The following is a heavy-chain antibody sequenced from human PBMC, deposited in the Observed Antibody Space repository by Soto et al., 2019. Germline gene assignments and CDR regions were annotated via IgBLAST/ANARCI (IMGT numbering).Heavy chain of an antibody. CDR3: AREGRLGELSSFDY. CDR1: GGSISSGDYY. Sequence: SETLSLTCTVSGGSISSGDYYWSWIRQPPGKGLEWIGYIYYSGSTYYNPSLKSRVTISVDTSKNQFSLKLSSVTAADTAVYYCAREGRLGELSSFDYWGQGTLVTVSS. D-gene: IGHD3-16*02. V-gene: IGHV4-30-4*01. CDR2: IYYSGST. J-gene: IGHJ4*02.